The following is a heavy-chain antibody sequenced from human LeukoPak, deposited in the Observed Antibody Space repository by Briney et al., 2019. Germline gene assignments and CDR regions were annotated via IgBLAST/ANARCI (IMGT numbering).Heavy chain of an antibody. D-gene: IGHD1-14*01. V-gene: IGHV3-23*01. J-gene: IGHJ3*02. CDR2: LTRSGGDT. CDR1: GFTFTDYP. CDR3: AKEKGVHHDAFDI. Sequence: GGSLRLSCAASGFTFTDYPLSWLRQAPGKGVEWVSALTRSGGDTYLADTVKGRFTISRDNSRDTLYLQMHSLRVEDTAIYYCAKEKGVHHDAFDIWGQGTMVTVSS.